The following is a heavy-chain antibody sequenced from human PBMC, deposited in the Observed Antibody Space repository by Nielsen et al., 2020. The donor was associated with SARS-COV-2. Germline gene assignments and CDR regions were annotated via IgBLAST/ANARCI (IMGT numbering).Heavy chain of an antibody. CDR1: GYTFTSYY. CDR2: INPSGGST. V-gene: IGHV1-46*01. CDR3: ARSDSSSWYGNDH. J-gene: IGHJ4*02. D-gene: IGHD6-13*01. Sequence: ASVKVSCKASGYTFTSYYMHWVRQAPGQGLEWMGIINPSGGSTSYAQNFQGRVTMTRDTSTSTVYMELSSLRSEDTAMYYCARSDSSSWYGNDHWGQGTLVTVSS.